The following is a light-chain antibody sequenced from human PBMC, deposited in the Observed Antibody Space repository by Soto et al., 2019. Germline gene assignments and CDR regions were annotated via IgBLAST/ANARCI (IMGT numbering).Light chain of an antibody. Sequence: DIQMTQSPSTLSASVGDRVTITCRASQSISSWLAWYQQKPGKAPKLLIYDAPRLESGVPSRFSGSGSGTEFTLTISCLQPDDCATYFCQQDNSYPFTFGPGTKVDIK. CDR3: QQDNSYPFT. CDR2: DAP. CDR1: QSISSW. V-gene: IGKV1-5*01. J-gene: IGKJ3*01.